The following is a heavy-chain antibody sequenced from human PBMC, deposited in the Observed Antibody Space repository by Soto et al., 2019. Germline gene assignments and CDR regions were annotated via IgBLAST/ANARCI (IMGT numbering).Heavy chain of an antibody. CDR3: ASVPPLLYFGGRIGAFDV. D-gene: IGHD3-10*01. J-gene: IGHJ3*01. V-gene: IGHV4-59*13. Sequence: QVQLQESGPGLVKPSETLSLTCTVSGASISSYYWSWIRQPPGKGLEWIGYIYSSGSTDYNPSLKSRVTISVDTSKNQFSLKLSSVTTADTAVYYCASVPPLLYFGGRIGAFDVWGPGTVVPVSS. CDR2: IYSSGST. CDR1: GASISSYY.